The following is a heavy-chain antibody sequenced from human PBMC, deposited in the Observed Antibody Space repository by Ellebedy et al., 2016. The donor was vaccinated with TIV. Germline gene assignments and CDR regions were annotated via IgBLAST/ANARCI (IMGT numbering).Heavy chain of an antibody. CDR1: GFSFSDFW. D-gene: IGHD1-26*01. Sequence: GESLKISXSGSGFSFSDFWMNWVRQAPGKGLEWVGNIKQDASETLYVDSVKGRFTISRDNARNSLYLQINDRRAEDTAVYYCAGSWGWRHEYWGQGTLVTVSS. J-gene: IGHJ4*02. V-gene: IGHV3-7*01. CDR2: IKQDASET. CDR3: AGSWGWRHEY.